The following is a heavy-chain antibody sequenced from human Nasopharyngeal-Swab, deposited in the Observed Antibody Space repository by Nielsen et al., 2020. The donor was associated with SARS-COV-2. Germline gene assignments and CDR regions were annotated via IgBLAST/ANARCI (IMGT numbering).Heavy chain of an antibody. D-gene: IGHD5-12*01. J-gene: IGHJ6*02. CDR3: TRLTRDSGYDFYYYGMDV. CDR2: ISGSGGST. Sequence: VRQAPGKGLEWVSAISGSGGSTYYADSVKGRFTISRDDSKNTAYLQMNSLKTEDTAVYYCTRLTRDSGYDFYYYGMDVWGQGITVTVSS. V-gene: IGHV3-23*01.